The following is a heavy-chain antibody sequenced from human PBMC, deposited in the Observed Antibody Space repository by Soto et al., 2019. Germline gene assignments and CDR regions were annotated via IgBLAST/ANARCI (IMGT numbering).Heavy chain of an antibody. D-gene: IGHD3-10*01. CDR2: IYYSGST. CDR3: ARAGTYGFVNDY. V-gene: IGHV4-59*01. CDR1: GGSISSYY. J-gene: IGHJ4*02. Sequence: PSETLSLTCTVSGGSISSYYWSWIRQPPGKGLEWIGYIYYSGSTNYNPSLKSRVTISVDTSKNQFSLKLSSVTAADTAVYYCARAGTYGFVNDYWGQGTLVTVSS.